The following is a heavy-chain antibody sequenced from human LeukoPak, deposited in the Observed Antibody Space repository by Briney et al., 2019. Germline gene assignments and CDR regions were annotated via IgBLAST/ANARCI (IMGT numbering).Heavy chain of an antibody. Sequence: ASVKVSCKASGYTFTGYYMHWVRQAPGQGLEWMGWINPNSGGTNYAQKFRGRVTMTRDTSISTAYMELSRLRSDDTAVYYCATHTAAGYYYYGMDVWGQGTTVTVSS. V-gene: IGHV1-2*02. CDR1: GYTFTGYY. D-gene: IGHD6-13*01. J-gene: IGHJ6*02. CDR2: INPNSGGT. CDR3: ATHTAAGYYYYGMDV.